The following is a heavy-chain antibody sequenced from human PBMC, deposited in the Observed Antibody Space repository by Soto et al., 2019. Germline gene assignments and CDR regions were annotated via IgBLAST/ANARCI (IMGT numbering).Heavy chain of an antibody. CDR2: IYSGGST. Sequence: GGSLRLSCAASGFTVSSNYMSWVRQAPGKGLEWVSIIYSGGSTYYADSVKGRFTISRDNSKNTLYLQMNSLRADDTAVYYCASRRNPSGAYDYWGQGTLVTVSS. CDR3: ASRRNPSGAYDY. D-gene: IGHD2-21*01. J-gene: IGHJ4*02. CDR1: GFTVSSNY. V-gene: IGHV3-66*01.